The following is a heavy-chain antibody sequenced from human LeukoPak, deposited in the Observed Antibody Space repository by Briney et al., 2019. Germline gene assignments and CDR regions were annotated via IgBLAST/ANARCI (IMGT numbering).Heavy chain of an antibody. CDR3: VVSIQAPAIPAFDC. CDR2: VEPISGGA. D-gene: IGHD3-16*01. Sequence: GASVKVSCKHTFTGHYIHWLRQAPGQGLEWMGWVEPISGGARYAQKFQGRVTMTRDTSITTAYMELSRLTSDDAASYYYVVSIQAPAIPAFDCWGQGTLVTVTP. V-gene: IGHV1-2*02. J-gene: IGHJ4*02. CDR1: TFTGHY.